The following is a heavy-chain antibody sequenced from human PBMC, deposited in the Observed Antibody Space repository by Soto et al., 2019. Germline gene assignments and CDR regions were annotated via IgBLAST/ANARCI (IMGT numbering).Heavy chain of an antibody. J-gene: IGHJ4*02. Sequence: QIQLVQSGAEVKKPGASVKVSCKAAGYTFSIYAIKWVRQAPGQGLEWMGWISAHNGNTNYAEKFQGRVAMTTDTSTNTAYMELRSLRSDDTAVYYCARDLSGGYDLDYLDYWGQGTLVTVSS. V-gene: IGHV1-18*01. CDR1: GYTFSIYA. D-gene: IGHD5-12*01. CDR2: ISAHNGNT. CDR3: ARDLSGGYDLDYLDY.